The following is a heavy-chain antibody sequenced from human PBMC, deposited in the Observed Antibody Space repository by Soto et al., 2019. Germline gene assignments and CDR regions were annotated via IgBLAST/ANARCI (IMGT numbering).Heavy chain of an antibody. J-gene: IGHJ4*02. V-gene: IGHV4-39*01. CDR2: IYYSGNT. D-gene: IGHD3-22*01. Sequence: SETLSLTCIVYGGCISSSRYYWGWIRQPPGKGLEWVGSIYYSGNTYSNPSRKSRVTMSVDKSKNQFSLRLRSVTAADTVVYYCASHPNSSGCSRIDSWGPRTPVTVSS. CDR3: ASHPNSSGCSRIDS. CDR1: GGCISSSRYY.